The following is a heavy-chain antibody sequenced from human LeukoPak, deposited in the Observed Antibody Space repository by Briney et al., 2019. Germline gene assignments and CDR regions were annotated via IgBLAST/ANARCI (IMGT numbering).Heavy chain of an antibody. J-gene: IGHJ4*02. V-gene: IGHV4-59*08. CDR3: ARHGAYSNAWDFFGY. CDR2: IYYTGST. CDR1: GDSIRSYY. Sequence: PSETLSLTCTVSGDSIRSYYWSWIRQPPGKGLEWVGYIYYTGSTNHNPSLTSRVTISLDTSKNQLSLKLNSVTAADTAVYYCARHGAYSNAWDFFGYWGQGTLVTVSP. D-gene: IGHD5-18*01.